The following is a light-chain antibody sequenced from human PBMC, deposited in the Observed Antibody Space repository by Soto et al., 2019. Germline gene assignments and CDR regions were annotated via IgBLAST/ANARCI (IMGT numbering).Light chain of an antibody. J-gene: IGKJ4*01. Sequence: DIQMTQSPSSLSASIGDRITITCRASQSISTYLNWYQQRPGKAPNLLIYGASTLHNGVPSRFSGSGSATDFTLTISSLQPEDFATYYCQQSFITPPLTFGGGTKLEIK. CDR2: GAS. CDR1: QSISTY. CDR3: QQSFITPPLT. V-gene: IGKV1-39*01.